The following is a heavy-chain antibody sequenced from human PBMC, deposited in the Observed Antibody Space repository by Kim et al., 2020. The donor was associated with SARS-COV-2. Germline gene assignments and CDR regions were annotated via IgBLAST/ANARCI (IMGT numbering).Heavy chain of an antibody. V-gene: IGHV3-66*01. CDR3: ARGWPATTDFDY. Sequence: YADSVKGRFTISRDNSKNTLYLQMNSLRAEDTAVYYCARGWPATTDFDYWGQGTLVTVSS. J-gene: IGHJ4*02. D-gene: IGHD1-1*01.